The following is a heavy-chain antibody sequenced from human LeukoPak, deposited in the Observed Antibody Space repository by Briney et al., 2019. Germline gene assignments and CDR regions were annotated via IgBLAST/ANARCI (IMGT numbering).Heavy chain of an antibody. Sequence: GGSLRLSCAAPGFTFSSYWMSWVRQAPGKGLEWVANIKQDGSEKYYVDSVKGRFTISRDNAKNSLYLQMNSLRAEDTAVYYCARDMITIFGVAPDYWGQGTLVTVSS. V-gene: IGHV3-7*01. J-gene: IGHJ4*02. CDR1: GFTFSSYW. CDR2: IKQDGSEK. CDR3: ARDMITIFGVAPDY. D-gene: IGHD3-3*01.